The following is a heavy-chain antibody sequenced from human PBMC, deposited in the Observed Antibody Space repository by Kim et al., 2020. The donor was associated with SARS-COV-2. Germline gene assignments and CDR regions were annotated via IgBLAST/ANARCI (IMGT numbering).Heavy chain of an antibody. CDR2: VYYRGSA. CDR1: GGSISSTTYY. J-gene: IGHJ3*02. V-gene: IGHV4-39*01. D-gene: IGHD2-15*01. Sequence: SETLSLTCSASGGSISSTTYYWGWIRQPPGKGLECIGSVYYRGSANYNPSLKSRVTISVDTSRNQFSLKLNSVPAADTAVYYSARHFDYSKAIDIWGQGTMVSVSS. CDR3: ARHFDYSKAIDI.